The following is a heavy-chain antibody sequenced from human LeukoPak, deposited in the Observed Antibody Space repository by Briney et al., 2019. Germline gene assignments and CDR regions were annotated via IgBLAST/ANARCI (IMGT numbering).Heavy chain of an antibody. CDR1: GRSISSSSYY. V-gene: IGHV4-39*07. CDR3: ARDYYDSSGYYYPGDY. J-gene: IGHJ4*02. D-gene: IGHD3-22*01. Sequence: SETLSLTCTVSGRSISSSSYYWGCIRPPPGKGLEWVGSIYYSGSTYYNPSLKSRVTISVDTSKNQFSLKLSSVTAADTAVYYCARDYYDSSGYYYPGDYWGQGTLVTVSS. CDR2: IYYSGST.